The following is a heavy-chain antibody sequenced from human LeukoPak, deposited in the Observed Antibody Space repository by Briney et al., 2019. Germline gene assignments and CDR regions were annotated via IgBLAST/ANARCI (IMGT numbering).Heavy chain of an antibody. J-gene: IGHJ4*02. CDR3: ARSLGAYCTSTSCPDYYFDY. CDR2: ISAYNGNT. V-gene: IGHV1-18*01. CDR1: GYTFTSYG. Sequence: ASVKVSCKASGYTFTSYGITWVRQAPGQGLEWVGWISAYNGNTNYAQKLQGAVTTTTDTSTSTAYMELRSLRSDDTAVYYCARSLGAYCTSTSCPDYYFDYWGQGTLVTVSS. D-gene: IGHD2-2*01.